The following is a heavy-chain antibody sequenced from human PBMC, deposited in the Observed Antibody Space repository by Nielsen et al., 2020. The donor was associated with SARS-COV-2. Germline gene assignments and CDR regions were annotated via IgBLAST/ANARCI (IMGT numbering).Heavy chain of an antibody. CDR3: ARDPGVDFWSGRVWFDP. CDR1: GYTFTSYA. V-gene: IGHV7-4-1*02. J-gene: IGHJ5*02. Sequence: ASVKVSCKASGYTFTSYAMNWVRRAPGQGLEWMGWVNTNTGNPTYAQGFTGRFVFSLDTSVSTAYLQISSLKAEDTAVYYCARDPGVDFWSGRVWFDPWGQGTLVTVSS. CDR2: VNTNTGNP. D-gene: IGHD3-3*01.